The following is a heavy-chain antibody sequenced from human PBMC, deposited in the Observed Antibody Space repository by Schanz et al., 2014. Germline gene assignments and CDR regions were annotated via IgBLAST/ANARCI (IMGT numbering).Heavy chain of an antibody. CDR2: IIPILGME. J-gene: IGHJ3*02. CDR1: GGTFSSYA. CDR3: ARDIQYHYDTSGPVGAFDI. V-gene: IGHV1-69*04. Sequence: QVQLVQSGSEVKKPGSSVKVSCKASGGTFSSYAFSWLRQAPGQGLEWMGKIIPILGMENYAQKFQGRVTITADISTSTAYMDLSSLRSDDTAVYYCARDIQYHYDTSGPVGAFDIWGQGTVVTVSS. D-gene: IGHD3-22*01.